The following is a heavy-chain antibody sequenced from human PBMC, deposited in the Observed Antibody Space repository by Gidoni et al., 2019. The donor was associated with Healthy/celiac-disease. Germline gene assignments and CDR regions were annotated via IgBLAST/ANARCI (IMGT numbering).Heavy chain of an antibody. Sequence: EVQLVESGGGLVQPGGSLRLSCAASGFTVSSYSMNWVRQAPGKGLEWVSYISSSSSPIYYADSVKGRFTISRDNAKNSLYLQMNSLRAEDTAVYYCAREAYDYSPENAFDIWGQGTMVTVSS. D-gene: IGHD4-4*01. CDR2: ISSSSSPI. CDR1: GFTVSSYS. J-gene: IGHJ3*02. CDR3: AREAYDYSPENAFDI. V-gene: IGHV3-48*01.